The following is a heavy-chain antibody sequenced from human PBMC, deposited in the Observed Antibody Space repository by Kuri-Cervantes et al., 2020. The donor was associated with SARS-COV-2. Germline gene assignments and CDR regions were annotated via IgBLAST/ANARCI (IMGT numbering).Heavy chain of an antibody. CDR3: ARGSCASESCWAGHWFDP. D-gene: IGHD2-15*01. CDR1: GRSFSGYY. Sequence: SETLSLTFAVYGRSFSGYYWNWIRQSPGKGLEWIGEINHSGSTNFNPSLKSRVTMSVDTSRNQLSLKLNSLAAADTAVYYCARGSCASESCWAGHWFDPWGQGTLVTVSS. CDR2: INHSGST. V-gene: IGHV4-34*01. J-gene: IGHJ5*02.